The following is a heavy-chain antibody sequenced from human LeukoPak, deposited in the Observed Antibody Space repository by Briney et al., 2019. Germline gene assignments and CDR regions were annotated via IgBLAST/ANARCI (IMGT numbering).Heavy chain of an antibody. Sequence: SETLSLTCTVSGGSISSYYWSWIRQPPGKGLEWIGYIYYSGSTNYNPSLKSRVTISVDTSKNQFSLKLSSVTAADTAVYYCARDRVVPAGNWFNPWGQGTLVTVSS. V-gene: IGHV4-59*01. CDR1: GGSISSYY. CDR3: ARDRVVPAGNWFNP. CDR2: IYYSGST. D-gene: IGHD2-2*01. J-gene: IGHJ5*02.